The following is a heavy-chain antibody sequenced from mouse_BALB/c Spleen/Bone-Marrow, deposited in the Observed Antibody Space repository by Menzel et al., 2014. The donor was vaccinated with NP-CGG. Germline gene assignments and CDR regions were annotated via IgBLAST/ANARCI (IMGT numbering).Heavy chain of an antibody. Sequence: DVQLVESGGGLVQPGGSLKLSCVASGFTFSSYGMSWVRQTPDKRLELVATINNNGGSTYYPDSVKGQFTISRDNAKNTLYLQMSSLKSEDTAMYYCARGYGWYFDVWGAGTTVTVSS. J-gene: IGHJ1*01. CDR2: INNNGGST. CDR1: GFTFSSYG. D-gene: IGHD2-2*01. CDR3: ARGYGWYFDV. V-gene: IGHV5-6-3*01.